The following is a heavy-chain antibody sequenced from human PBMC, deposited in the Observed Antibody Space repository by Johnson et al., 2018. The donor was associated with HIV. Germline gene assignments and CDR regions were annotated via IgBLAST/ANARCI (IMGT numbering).Heavy chain of an antibody. D-gene: IGHD6-13*01. V-gene: IGHV3-20*03. CDR3: ARERIGYSSSGDVFDI. CDR2: INWNAGRT. Sequence: MKWVRQTPGMGLEWVSAINWNAGRTGYTDSVKGRFTICRDNAKNSLYVEMNRLRAEDTAVYYCARERIGYSSSGDVFDIWGQGTMVTVSS. J-gene: IGHJ3*02.